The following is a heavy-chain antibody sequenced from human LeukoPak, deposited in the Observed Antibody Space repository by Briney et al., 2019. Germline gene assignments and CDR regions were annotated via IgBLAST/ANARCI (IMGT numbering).Heavy chain of an antibody. CDR3: ARGDNYEMLYYFEY. V-gene: IGHV1-18*01. CDR1: GYIFTSYY. J-gene: IGHJ4*02. D-gene: IGHD1-1*01. Sequence: ASVKVSCKASGYIFTSYYINWVRQAPGQGLEWMGWISGYNGRTDYAQMLQGRVTMTTDTSTSTAYMELRGLTSDDTAVYYCARGDNYEMLYYFEYWGQGTLVAVSS. CDR2: ISGYNGRT.